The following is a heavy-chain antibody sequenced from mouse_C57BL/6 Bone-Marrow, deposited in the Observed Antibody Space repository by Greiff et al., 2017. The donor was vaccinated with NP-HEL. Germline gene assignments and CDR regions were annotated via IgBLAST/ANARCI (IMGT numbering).Heavy chain of an antibody. CDR3: ARHEVSGPLLRLWYFDV. V-gene: IGHV1-62-2*01. J-gene: IGHJ1*03. D-gene: IGHD1-2*01. CDR1: GYTFTEYT. CDR2: FYPGSGSI. Sequence: QVQLQQSGAELVKPGASVKLSCKASGYTFTEYTIHWVKQRSGQGLEWIGWFYPGSGSIKYNEKFKDKATLTADKSSSTVYMELSRLTSEDSAVYFCARHEVSGPLLRLWYFDVWGTGTTVTVSS.